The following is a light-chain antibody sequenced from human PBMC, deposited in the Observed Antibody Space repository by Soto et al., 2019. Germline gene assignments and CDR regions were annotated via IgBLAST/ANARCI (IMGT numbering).Light chain of an antibody. V-gene: IGKV3-20*01. CDR2: GAS. J-gene: IGKJ4*01. CDR3: QQYGSSPLT. Sequence: EIVLTQYPVTLSLSPGERATLSCKASQSVSSSYLAWYQQKPGQAPRLLIYGASSRATGIPDRFSGSGSGTDFTLTISRLEPEDFAVYYCQQYGSSPLTFGGGSKADI. CDR1: QSVSSSY.